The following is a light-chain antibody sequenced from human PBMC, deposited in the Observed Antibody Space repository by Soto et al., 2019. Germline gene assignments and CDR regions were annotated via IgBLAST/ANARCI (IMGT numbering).Light chain of an antibody. J-gene: IGKJ4*01. CDR1: QSVLYSSSNKNY. Sequence: DIVMTQSPDSLAVSLGERATINCKSSQSVLYSSSNKNYLAWYQQKSGQPPKLLIYWASTRESGVPDRFSGSGSGTDFTLTIVSLQAEDVAVYYCQQYYSTPLTFGGGTKVEIK. CDR2: WAS. CDR3: QQYYSTPLT. V-gene: IGKV4-1*01.